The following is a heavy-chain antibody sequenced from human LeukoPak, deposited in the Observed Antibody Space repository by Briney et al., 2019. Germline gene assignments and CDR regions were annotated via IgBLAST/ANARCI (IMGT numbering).Heavy chain of an antibody. CDR2: ISYDGSNK. V-gene: IGHV3-30-3*01. CDR1: GFTFSSYA. J-gene: IGHJ5*02. D-gene: IGHD3-10*01. CDR3: ARGPEVRGVFHGLYNWFDP. Sequence: GGSLRLSCAASGFTFSSYAMHWVRQAPGKGLEWVAVISYDGSNKYYADSVKGRFTISRDNSKNTLYLQMNSLRAEDTAVYYCARGPEVRGVFHGLYNWFDPWGQGTLVTVSS.